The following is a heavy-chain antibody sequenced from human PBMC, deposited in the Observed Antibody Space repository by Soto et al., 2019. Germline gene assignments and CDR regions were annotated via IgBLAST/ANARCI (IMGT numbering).Heavy chain of an antibody. J-gene: IGHJ6*02. Sequence: PGESLNISFTGSGYSFTRYWISWVRQMPGRGLEWMGRIDPSDFYTNYSPCFQVHVTISADKSISTAYLQWSSLKASDTDMYYCASIHQLLPSGEYYGIDVWRQRTTVTV. V-gene: IGHV5-10-1*01. D-gene: IGHD2-2*01. CDR2: IDPSDFYT. CDR3: ASIHQLLPSGEYYGIDV. CDR1: GYSFTRYW.